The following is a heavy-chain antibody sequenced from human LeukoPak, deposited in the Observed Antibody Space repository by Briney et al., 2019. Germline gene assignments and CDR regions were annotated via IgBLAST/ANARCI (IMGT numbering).Heavy chain of an antibody. V-gene: IGHV3-21*01. D-gene: IGHD6-13*01. CDR2: ISSSSSYI. CDR3: AREYSSSWSLDYFDY. CDR1: GFTLSSYS. Sequence: GGSLRLSCAASGFTLSSYSMNWVRQAPGKGLEWASSISSSSSYIYYADSVKGRFTISRDNAKNSLYLQMNSLRAEDTAVYYCAREYSSSWSLDYFDYWGQGTLVTVSS. J-gene: IGHJ4*02.